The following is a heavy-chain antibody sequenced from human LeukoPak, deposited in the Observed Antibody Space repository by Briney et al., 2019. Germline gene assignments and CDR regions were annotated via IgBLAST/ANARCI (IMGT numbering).Heavy chain of an antibody. J-gene: IGHJ4*02. CDR2: IYYSGST. D-gene: IGHD3-10*01. Sequence: SETLSLTCTVSGGSISSGSYYWGWIRQPPGKGLEWIGSIYYSGSTYYNPSLKSRVTISLDTSKNQFSLKLNSVTAADTAVYYCARAYYGSGSYYNADSHFDYWGQGTLVTVSS. CDR1: GGSISSGSYY. CDR3: ARAYYGSGSYYNADSHFDY. V-gene: IGHV4-39*07.